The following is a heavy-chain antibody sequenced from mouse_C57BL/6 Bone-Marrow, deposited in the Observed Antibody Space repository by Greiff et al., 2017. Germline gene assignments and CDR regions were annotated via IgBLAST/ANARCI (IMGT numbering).Heavy chain of an antibody. J-gene: IGHJ3*01. D-gene: IGHD1-1*01. CDR1: GFTFSSYG. V-gene: IGHV5-6*01. CDR2: ISSGGSYT. Sequence: EVKVVESGGDLVKPGGSLKLSCAASGFTFSSYGMSWVRQTPDKRLEWVATISSGGSYTYSPDSVKGRFTISRDNSKSTLYLQMSSMKAEDTAMYYCAREDYYGSMLAYGGQGTLVTVSA. CDR3: AREDYYGSMLAY.